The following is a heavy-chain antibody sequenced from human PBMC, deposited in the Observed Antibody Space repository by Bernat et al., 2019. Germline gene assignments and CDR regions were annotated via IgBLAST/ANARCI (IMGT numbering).Heavy chain of an antibody. CDR1: GFTFSSYG. V-gene: IGHV3-33*01. CDR3: ARGMLTGYYIDAFDI. D-gene: IGHD3-9*01. J-gene: IGHJ3*02. CDR2: IWYDGSNK. Sequence: QVQLVESGGGVVQPGRSLRLSCAASGFTFSSYGMHWVRQAPGKGLEWVAVIWYDGSNKYYAECVKGRFTISRDNSKNTLYLQMNSLRAEDTAVYYCARGMLTGYYIDAFDIWGQGTMVTVSS.